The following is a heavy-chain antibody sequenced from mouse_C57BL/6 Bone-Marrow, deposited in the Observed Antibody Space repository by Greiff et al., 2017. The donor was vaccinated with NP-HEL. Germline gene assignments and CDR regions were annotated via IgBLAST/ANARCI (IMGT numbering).Heavy chain of an antibody. CDR1: GYTFTSYW. CDR3: IYYGNLAY. CDR2: IDPSDSYT. J-gene: IGHJ3*01. Sequence: VQLQQPGAELVRPGTSVKLSCKASGYTFTSYWMHWVKQRPGQGLEWIGVIDPSDSYTNYNQKFKGKATLTVDTSSSTAYMQLSSLTSEDSAVYYCIYYGNLAYWGQGTLVTVSA. V-gene: IGHV1-59*01. D-gene: IGHD2-1*01.